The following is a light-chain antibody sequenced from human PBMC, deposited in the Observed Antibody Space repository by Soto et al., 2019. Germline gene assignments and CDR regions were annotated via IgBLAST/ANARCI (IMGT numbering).Light chain of an antibody. J-gene: IGLJ3*02. CDR3: SSYAGSNNLV. V-gene: IGLV2-8*01. Sequence: QSVLTQPPSASGSPGQSVTFSCTGTSSDLGNYNFVSWYQQHPDKAPKLMIYEVSERPSGVPDRFSGSKSGNTASLTVSGLQAEDEADYYCSSYAGSNNLVFGGGTKLTVL. CDR1: SSDLGNYNF. CDR2: EVS.